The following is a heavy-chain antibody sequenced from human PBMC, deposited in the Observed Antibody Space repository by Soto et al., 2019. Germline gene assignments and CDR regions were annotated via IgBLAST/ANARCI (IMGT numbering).Heavy chain of an antibody. CDR2: INPSGGST. V-gene: IGHV1-46*01. J-gene: IGHJ4*02. CDR3: ARASRKDSSRYYLSHEDY. Sequence: ASVKVSCKASGYTFTSYYMHWVRQAPGQGLEWMGIINPSGGSTSYAQKFQGRVTMTRDTSTSTVYMELSSLRSEDTAVYYCARASRKDSSRYYLSHEDYWGQATLVTVSS. CDR1: GYTFTSYY. D-gene: IGHD3-22*01.